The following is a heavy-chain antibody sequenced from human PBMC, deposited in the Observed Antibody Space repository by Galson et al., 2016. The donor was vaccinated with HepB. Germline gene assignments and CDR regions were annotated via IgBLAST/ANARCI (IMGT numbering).Heavy chain of an antibody. J-gene: IGHJ3*02. CDR1: GDSFRAYY. V-gene: IGHV4-34*01. Sequence: SETLSLTCGVYGDSFRAYYWNWIRQPSGKGLEWIGQINQSGSTSFNPSLNSRVTISADSSTNQFSLELNSVTTADTAVYYCARGRLEWFHDALDIWDQGTMVIVSS. D-gene: IGHD3-3*01. CDR2: INQSGST. CDR3: ARGRLEWFHDALDI.